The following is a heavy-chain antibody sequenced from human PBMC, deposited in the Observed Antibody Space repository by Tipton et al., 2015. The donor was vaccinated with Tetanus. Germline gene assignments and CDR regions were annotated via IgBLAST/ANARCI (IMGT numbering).Heavy chain of an antibody. CDR1: GGSVSNGSYY. CDR2: ISNSGRT. D-gene: IGHD2-2*01. J-gene: IGHJ4*02. V-gene: IGHV4-61*01. Sequence: TLSLTCTVSGGSVSNGSYYWNWIRQSPGKGLEWLAYISNSGRTNSNYDLKSRISISRDTSKQQFSLSLTSATAADTAVYYCARGWSECSSWSCSPFDSWGQGTLVTVSS. CDR3: ARGWSECSSWSCSPFDS.